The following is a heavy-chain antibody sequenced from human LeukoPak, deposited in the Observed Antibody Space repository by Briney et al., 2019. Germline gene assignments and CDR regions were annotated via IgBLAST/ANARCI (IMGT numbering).Heavy chain of an antibody. CDR2: INPNSGDT. D-gene: IGHD3-16*01. Sequence: ASVRLSCKASGYIFIGYYMHWVRQAPGQGLEWMMRINPNSGDTNYTQNFQRRVTMTRDTPISTAYMAVSRRRSHDTAVYYCFTFGAVMRGAFDMWGEGTMV. CDR3: FTFGAVMRGAFDM. V-gene: IGHV1-2*06. J-gene: IGHJ3*02. CDR1: GYIFIGYY.